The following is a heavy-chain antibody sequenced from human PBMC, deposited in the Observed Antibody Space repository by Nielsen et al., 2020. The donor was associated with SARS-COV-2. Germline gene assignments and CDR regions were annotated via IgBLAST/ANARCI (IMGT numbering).Heavy chain of an antibody. CDR2: MTPKNGDT. D-gene: IGHD1-26*01. CDR3: AVQVGVDPNYMDV. CDR1: GYRLTTYD. Sequence: ASVKVSCKASGYRLTTYDVNWVRQAPGQGLEWMGWMTPKNGDTGYAEKFQGRVTMTSNTSISTAYMELSSLRSEDTAVYYCAVQVGVDPNYMDVWGKGTTVTVSS. J-gene: IGHJ6*03. V-gene: IGHV1-8*02.